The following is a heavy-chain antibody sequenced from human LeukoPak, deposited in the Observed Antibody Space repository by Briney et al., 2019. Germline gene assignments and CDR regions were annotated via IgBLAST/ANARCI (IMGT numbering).Heavy chain of an antibody. CDR1: GFTFSSYG. V-gene: IGHV4-59*01. D-gene: IGHD3-10*01. Sequence: GSLRLSCAASGFTFSSYGMSWIRQPPGKGLEWIGYIYYSGSTNYNPSLKSRVTISVDTSKNQFSLKLSSVTAADTAVYYCAREVRGVIDYMDVWGKGTTVTISS. J-gene: IGHJ6*03. CDR3: AREVRGVIDYMDV. CDR2: IYYSGST.